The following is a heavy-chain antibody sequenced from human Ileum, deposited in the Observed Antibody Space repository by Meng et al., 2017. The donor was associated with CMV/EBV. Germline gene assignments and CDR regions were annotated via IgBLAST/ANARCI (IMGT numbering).Heavy chain of an antibody. Sequence: VHLQESGPGRVKPSETPSLTCAVSGGSISTYYWTWVRQPAGKGLEWIGRINAGGSTNDNPSLKSRVTMSVDTSKNQFSLKVTSVTAADTAVYYCAREENTVNQFEYWGQGTLVTVSS. CDR3: AREENTVNQFEY. J-gene: IGHJ4*02. V-gene: IGHV4-4*07. CDR2: INAGGST. CDR1: GGSISTYY. D-gene: IGHD4-17*01.